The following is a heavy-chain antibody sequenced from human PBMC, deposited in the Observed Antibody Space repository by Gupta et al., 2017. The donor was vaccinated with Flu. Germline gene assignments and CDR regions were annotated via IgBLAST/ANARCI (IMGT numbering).Heavy chain of an antibody. Sequence: EVQLVQSGAEVKKPGESLRISCKGSGYSFTSYWISWVRQMPGKGLEWMGRIDPSDSYTNYSPSFQGHVTISADKSISTAYLQWSSLKASDTAMYYCARHVPFYYYGSGSSPAPYFDYWGQGTLVTVSS. J-gene: IGHJ4*02. CDR1: GYSFTSYW. CDR3: ARHVPFYYYGSGSSPAPYFDY. CDR2: IDPSDSYT. V-gene: IGHV5-10-1*01. D-gene: IGHD3-10*01.